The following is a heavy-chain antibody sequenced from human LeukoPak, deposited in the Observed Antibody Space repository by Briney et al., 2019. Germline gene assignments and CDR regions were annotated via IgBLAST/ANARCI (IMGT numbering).Heavy chain of an antibody. V-gene: IGHV1-2*02. CDR1: GYTFTGYY. Sequence: GASVKVSCKASGYTFTGYYMHWVRQAPGQGPEWMGWINPNSGGTNYAQKFQGRVTMTRDTSISTAYMEPSRLRSDDTAVYYCARVGDDTRAFDIWGQGTMVTVSS. J-gene: IGHJ3*02. CDR2: INPNSGGT. CDR3: ARVGDDTRAFDI. D-gene: IGHD3-16*01.